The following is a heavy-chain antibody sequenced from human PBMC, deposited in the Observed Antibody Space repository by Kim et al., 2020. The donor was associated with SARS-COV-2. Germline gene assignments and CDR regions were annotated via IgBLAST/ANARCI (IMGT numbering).Heavy chain of an antibody. CDR1: GGSFSGYY. CDR3: ARNDFWSGPTTVDAFDL. Sequence: SETLSLTCGVYGGSFSGYYWTWIRQPPGRGLEWIGEINHSGKTNYIPSLKSRVTISVETSKKEFSLKLNSVTAADTAVYYCARNDFWSGPTTVDAFDLWG. CDR2: INHSGKT. J-gene: IGHJ3*01. D-gene: IGHD3-3*01. V-gene: IGHV4-34*01.